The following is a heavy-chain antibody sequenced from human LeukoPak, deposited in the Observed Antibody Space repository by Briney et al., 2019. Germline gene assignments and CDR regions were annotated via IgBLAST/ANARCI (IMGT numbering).Heavy chain of an antibody. J-gene: IGHJ4*02. CDR1: GFNFRAYW. Sequence: GGSLRLSCTTSGFNFRAYWMGWVRQAPGKGLEWVGFIRSKAYGGTTEYAASVKGRFTISRDDSKSIAYLQMNSLKTEDTAVYYCSRETDGFDYWGQGTLVTVSS. CDR2: IRSKAYGGTT. D-gene: IGHD1-1*01. CDR3: SRETDGFDY. V-gene: IGHV3-49*04.